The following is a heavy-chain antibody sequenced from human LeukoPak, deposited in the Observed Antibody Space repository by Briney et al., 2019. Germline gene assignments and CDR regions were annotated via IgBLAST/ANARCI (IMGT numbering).Heavy chain of an antibody. Sequence: GGSLRLPCAASGFTFSSYAMHWVRQAPGKGLEWVAVISYDGSNKYYADSVKGRFTMSRDNSKNTLYLQMNSLRAEDTAVYYCARDRKGGFLEWLFHYWGQGTLVTVSS. J-gene: IGHJ4*02. D-gene: IGHD3-3*01. V-gene: IGHV3-30*04. CDR2: ISYDGSNK. CDR3: ARDRKGGFLEWLFHY. CDR1: GFTFSSYA.